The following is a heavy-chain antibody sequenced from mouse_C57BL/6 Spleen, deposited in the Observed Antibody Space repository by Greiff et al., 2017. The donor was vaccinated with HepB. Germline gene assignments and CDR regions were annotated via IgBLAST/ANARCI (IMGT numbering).Heavy chain of an antibody. V-gene: IGHV2-2*01. J-gene: IGHJ3*01. CDR2: IWSGGST. CDR1: GFSLTSYG. Sequence: QVQLQQSGPGLVQPSQSLSITCTVSGFSLTSYGVHWVRQSPGKGLEWLGVIWSGGSTDYNAAFISRLSISKDNSKSQVFFKMNSLQADDTAIYYCARTSGSHLAWFAYWGQGTLVTVSA. D-gene: IGHD6-1*01. CDR3: ARTSGSHLAWFAY.